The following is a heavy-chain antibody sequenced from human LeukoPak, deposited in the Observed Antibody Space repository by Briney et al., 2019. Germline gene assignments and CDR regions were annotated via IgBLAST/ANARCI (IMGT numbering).Heavy chain of an antibody. CDR1: GFTVSTNY. Sequence: GGSLRLSCAASGFTVSTNYMSWVRQAPGKGLEWLSIIYSDGSTYYADCVKGRFTISRDNSKNTLYLQMSSLTAEDTAVYYCARANSATIPGVDPWGHGTLVTVSS. J-gene: IGHJ5*02. CDR2: IYSDGST. D-gene: IGHD1-26*01. CDR3: ARANSATIPGVDP. V-gene: IGHV3-53*01.